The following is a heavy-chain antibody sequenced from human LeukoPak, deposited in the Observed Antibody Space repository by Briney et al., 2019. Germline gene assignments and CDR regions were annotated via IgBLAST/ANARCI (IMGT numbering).Heavy chain of an antibody. CDR2: IYYSGNT. CDR1: GGSISSSTYY. J-gene: IGHJ4*02. V-gene: IGHV4-39*01. D-gene: IGHD6-19*01. Sequence: PSETLSLTCTVSGGSISSSTYYWGWIRQPPGKGLEWIGSIYYSGNTYYNPSLESRATISVDTSNNLFSLRLSSVTAADTAVYYCARIGWLAFDYWGQGTLVSVSS. CDR3: ARIGWLAFDY.